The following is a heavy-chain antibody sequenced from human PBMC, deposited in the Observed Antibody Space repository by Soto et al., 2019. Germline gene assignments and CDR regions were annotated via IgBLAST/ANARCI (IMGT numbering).Heavy chain of an antibody. D-gene: IGHD3-22*01. V-gene: IGHV1-18*01. J-gene: IGHJ4*02. Sequence: GASVKVSCKASGYTFTSYGISWVRQAPGQGLEWKGWISAYNGNTNYAQKLQGRVTMTTDTSTSTAYMELRSLRSDDTAVYYCARLLERGYYYDSSGYSYFDYWGQGTLVTVSS. CDR2: ISAYNGNT. CDR1: GYTFTSYG. CDR3: ARLLERGYYYDSSGYSYFDY.